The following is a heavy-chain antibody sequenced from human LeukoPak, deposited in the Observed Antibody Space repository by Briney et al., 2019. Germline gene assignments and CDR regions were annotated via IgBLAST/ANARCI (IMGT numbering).Heavy chain of an antibody. Sequence: GGSLRLSCSGSGFTFSNYWMSWVRQAPGKGLEWVAHIKEDGSQKYYVDSVKGRFTLSRDNPKNSLYLQMNSLRVEDTAVYYCARSTHSSGDYWGQGTLVTVSS. D-gene: IGHD2-21*01. CDR2: IKEDGSQK. J-gene: IGHJ4*02. CDR3: ARSTHSSGDY. V-gene: IGHV3-7*05. CDR1: GFTFSNYW.